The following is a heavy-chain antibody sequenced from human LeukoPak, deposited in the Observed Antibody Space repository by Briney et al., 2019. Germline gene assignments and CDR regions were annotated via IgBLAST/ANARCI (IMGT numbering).Heavy chain of an antibody. V-gene: IGHV1-46*01. D-gene: IGHD2-15*01. CDR2: INPSGGST. Sequence: ASVKVSCKASGYTFTSYYMHWVRQAPGQGLEWMGIINPSGGSTSYAQKFQGRVTMTRDTSTSTVYTELSSLRSEDTAVYYCARDEYCSGGSCYPSEVWGQGALVTVSS. CDR1: GYTFTSYY. J-gene: IGHJ4*02. CDR3: ARDEYCSGGSCYPSEV.